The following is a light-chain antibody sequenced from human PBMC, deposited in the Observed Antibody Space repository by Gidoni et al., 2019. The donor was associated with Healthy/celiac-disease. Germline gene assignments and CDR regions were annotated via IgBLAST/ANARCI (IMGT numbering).Light chain of an antibody. J-gene: IGKJ5*01. Sequence: DIHMTQSPSTLSASVGGRVTITCRANQSISSWLGWYQQKPGKATKLLIYKASSLESWVPSRFSGSGSGKEFTLTISSLQPDDFATYCCQQYNSYPITFGQGTRLEIK. CDR3: QQYNSYPIT. CDR2: KAS. CDR1: QSISSW. V-gene: IGKV1-5*03.